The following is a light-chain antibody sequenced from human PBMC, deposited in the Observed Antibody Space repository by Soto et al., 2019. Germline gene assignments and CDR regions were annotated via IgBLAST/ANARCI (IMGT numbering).Light chain of an antibody. V-gene: IGLV2-14*01. Sequence: QSALTQPASVSGSPGQSITISCTGTSSDVGGYNFVSWYQHHPGKAPKLMISGVTNRPSGISDRFSGSKSGTSATLGITGLQTGDEADYYCGTWDSSLSVHVFGTGTKVTVL. CDR3: GTWDSSLSVHV. CDR1: SSDVGGYNF. J-gene: IGLJ1*01. CDR2: GVT.